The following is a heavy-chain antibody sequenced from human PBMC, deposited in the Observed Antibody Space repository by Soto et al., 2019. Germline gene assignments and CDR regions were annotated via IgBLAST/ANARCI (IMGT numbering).Heavy chain of an antibody. V-gene: IGHV4-59*01. CDR2: IYYSGST. CDR3: ARDRGEYGMDV. D-gene: IGHD3-16*01. J-gene: IGHJ6*02. CDR1: EGSSIGFG. Sequence: CHTSSVAEGSSIGFGGSCIRQNPGKGLEWIGYIYYSGSTNYNPSLKSRVTISVDTSKNQFSLKLSSVTAADTAVYYCARDRGEYGMDVWGQGTTVT.